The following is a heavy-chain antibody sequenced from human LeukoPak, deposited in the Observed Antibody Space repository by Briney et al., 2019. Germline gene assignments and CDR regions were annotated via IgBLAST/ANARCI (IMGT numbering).Heavy chain of an antibody. CDR3: ARVSRYGDYGGFYFDY. D-gene: IGHD4-17*01. J-gene: IGHJ4*02. CDR2: INPNSGGT. V-gene: IGHV1-2*02. Sequence: ASVKLSCNASGSTFTGYNIHWVRQAPGQGLELMGWINPNSGGTNYAQKFQGRVNMTRDTSISTAYMELSSLRSEDTAVYYGARVSRYGDYGGFYFDYWGQGTLVTVSS. CDR1: GSTFTGYN.